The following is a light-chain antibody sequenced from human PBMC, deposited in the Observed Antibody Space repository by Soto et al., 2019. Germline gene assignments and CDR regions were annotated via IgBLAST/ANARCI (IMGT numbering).Light chain of an antibody. CDR1: SSDVGGYNY. J-gene: IGLJ2*01. CDR2: EVY. Sequence: QSVLTQPPSASGSPGQSVTISCTGTSSDVGGYNYVSWYQHHPDKAPKLIIYEVYKRPSGVPDRFSGSKSGNTASLTVSGLQAEDEAEYYCSSYAASDSFVVFGGGTKFTVL. V-gene: IGLV2-8*01. CDR3: SSYAASDSFVV.